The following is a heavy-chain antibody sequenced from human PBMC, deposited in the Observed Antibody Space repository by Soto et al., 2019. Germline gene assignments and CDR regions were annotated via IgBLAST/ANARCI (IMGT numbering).Heavy chain of an antibody. D-gene: IGHD3-9*01. V-gene: IGHV3-21*01. Sequence: PGGSLRLSCAASGFTFSTYSMDWVRQAPGKGLEWVSSISPSSSYVYYADSVKGRFTISRDNAKNSLYLQMNSLRAEDTAVYYCAEDDMGTGYWGQGTLVTVSS. CDR3: AEDDMGTGY. CDR1: GFTFSTYS. J-gene: IGHJ4*02. CDR2: ISPSSSYV.